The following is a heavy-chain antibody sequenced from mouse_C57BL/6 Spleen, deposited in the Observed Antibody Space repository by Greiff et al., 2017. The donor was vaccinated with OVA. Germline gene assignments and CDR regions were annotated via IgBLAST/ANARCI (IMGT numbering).Heavy chain of an antibody. Sequence: VQLQQSGPELVKPGASVKISCKASGYTFTDYYINWVKQRPGQGLEWIGWIFPGSGSTYYNEKFKGKATLTVDKSYITAYMLLSSLTSEDSAVYFCARALEYFDYWGQGTTLTVSS. J-gene: IGHJ2*01. CDR3: ARALEYFDY. D-gene: IGHD4-1*01. CDR2: IFPGSGST. CDR1: GYTFTDYY. V-gene: IGHV1-75*01.